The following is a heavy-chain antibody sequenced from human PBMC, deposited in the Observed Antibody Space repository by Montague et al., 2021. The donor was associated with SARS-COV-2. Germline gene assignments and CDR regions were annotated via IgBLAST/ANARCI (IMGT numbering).Heavy chain of an antibody. Sequence: SLSLSCAASGFTFSRYAMSWVRQAPGKGPEWVSAISGSGGSTYFADSVKGRFTISRDNSKNTLYLQMHSLRAEDTAVYYCAHYSSSSTTPFDYWGQGTLVTVSS. D-gene: IGHD6-6*01. CDR2: ISGSGGST. J-gene: IGHJ4*02. CDR1: GFTFSRYA. CDR3: AHYSSSSTTPFDY. V-gene: IGHV3-23*01.